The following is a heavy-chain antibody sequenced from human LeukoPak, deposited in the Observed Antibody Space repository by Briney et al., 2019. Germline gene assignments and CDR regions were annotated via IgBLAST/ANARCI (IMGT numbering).Heavy chain of an antibody. CDR3: ARDHYVPHY. D-gene: IGHD3-10*02. V-gene: IGHV3-7*01. CDR1: GLTFTTYW. Sequence: GGSLRLSCATSGLTFTTYWMSWVRQAPGKGLEWVANINQGGRGRYYVDSVKGRFTISRDNARDSLYLQMDSLRAEDTGVYYCARDHYVPHYWGQGTLVTVSS. J-gene: IGHJ4*02. CDR2: INQGGRGR.